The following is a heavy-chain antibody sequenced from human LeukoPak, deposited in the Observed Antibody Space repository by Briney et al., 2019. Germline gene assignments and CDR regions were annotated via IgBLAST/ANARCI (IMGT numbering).Heavy chain of an antibody. CDR2: ISYDGSKN. J-gene: IGHJ6*02. CDR3: AVLAVVWSGRGMDV. CDR1: GFIFSSYA. D-gene: IGHD3-10*01. V-gene: IGHV3-30*14. Sequence: PGGSLRLSRSASGFIFSSYAIHWVRQAPGRGPEWVAVISYDGSKNSYADSVKGRFTISRDNSKNTLYLQMNSLRAEDTAVYYCAVLAVVWSGRGMDVWGQGTTVTVSS.